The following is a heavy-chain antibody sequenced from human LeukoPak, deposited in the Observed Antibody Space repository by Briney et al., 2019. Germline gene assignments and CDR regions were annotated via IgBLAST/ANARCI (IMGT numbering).Heavy chain of an antibody. D-gene: IGHD3-22*01. Sequence: SETLSLTCAVSGGSFSGYYWTWIRQTPEKGLEWIGEMNPSGSTSYNPSLKSRVTVSVDTSKNQFSLKLSSVTAADTAVYYCARGRQDVTMIVVVMAAVSYYLDVWGKGATGTVS. J-gene: IGHJ6*03. CDR1: GGSFSGYY. V-gene: IGHV4-34*01. CDR3: ARGRQDVTMIVVVMAAVSYYLDV. CDR2: MNPSGST.